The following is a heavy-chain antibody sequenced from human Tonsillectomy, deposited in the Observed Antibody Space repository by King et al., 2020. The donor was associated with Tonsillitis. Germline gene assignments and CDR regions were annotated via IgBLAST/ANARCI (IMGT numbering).Heavy chain of an antibody. CDR3: AGLHIVVVTPTFFDI. Sequence: VQLVESGGGLVQPGGSLRLSCAASGFTFSSYSMNWVRQAPGKGLEWVSYISSSSSTIYYADSVKGRFTISRDNAKNSRYLQMNSLRAEDTAVYYCAGLHIVVVTPTFFDIWGQGTMVTVSS. CDR2: ISSSSSTI. D-gene: IGHD2-21*02. J-gene: IGHJ3*02. V-gene: IGHV3-48*04. CDR1: GFTFSSYS.